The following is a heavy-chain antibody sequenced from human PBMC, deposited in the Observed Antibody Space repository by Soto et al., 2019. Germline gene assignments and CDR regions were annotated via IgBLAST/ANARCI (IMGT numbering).Heavy chain of an antibody. V-gene: IGHV3-30-3*01. CDR2: ISYDGSNK. J-gene: IGHJ3*02. D-gene: IGHD3-3*01. CDR3: ARGKNDFWSGYYTRGFDAFDI. CDR1: GFTFSSYA. Sequence: PGGSLRLSCAASGFTFSSYAMHWVRQAPGKGLEWVAVISYDGSNKYYADSVKGRFTISRDNSKNTLYLQMNSLRAEDTAVYYCARGKNDFWSGYYTRGFDAFDIWGQGTMVTVS.